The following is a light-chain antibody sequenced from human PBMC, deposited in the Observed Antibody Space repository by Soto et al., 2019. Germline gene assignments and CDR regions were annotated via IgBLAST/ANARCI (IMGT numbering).Light chain of an antibody. Sequence: EIVMTQSPATLSVSPGERATLSCRASQTVSSNLAWYQQKPGQAPRLLIYGASTRATGIPARFSGCGSGTEFTLTIGSLQSEDFAIYYCQQYNKWPLTFGGGTKVETK. CDR3: QQYNKWPLT. V-gene: IGKV3D-15*01. J-gene: IGKJ4*01. CDR1: QTVSSN. CDR2: GAS.